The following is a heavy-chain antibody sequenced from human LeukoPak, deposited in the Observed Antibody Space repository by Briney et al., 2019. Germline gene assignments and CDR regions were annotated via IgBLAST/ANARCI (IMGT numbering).Heavy chain of an antibody. Sequence: SVKVSCKASGGTFSSYAISWVRLAPGQGLEWMGGIIPIFGTANYAQKFQGRVTITADESTSTAYMELSSLRSEDTAVYYCARGDVDTAMVLEAYFDYWGQGTLVTVSS. CDR2: IIPIFGTA. J-gene: IGHJ4*02. CDR3: ARGDVDTAMVLEAYFDY. CDR1: GGTFSSYA. V-gene: IGHV1-69*13. D-gene: IGHD5-18*01.